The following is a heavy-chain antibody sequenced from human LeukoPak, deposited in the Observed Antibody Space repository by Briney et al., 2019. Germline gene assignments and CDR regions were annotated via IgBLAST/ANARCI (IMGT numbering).Heavy chain of an antibody. CDR2: IYSDGTT. CDR3: AKGGISTMVRGVIGYMDV. CDR1: GFTVSSNY. D-gene: IGHD3-10*01. Sequence: PGGSLRLSCAASGFTVSSNYMIWVRQASGKGLECVSVIYSDGTTYYADSVKGRFTISRDNSKNTLYLQMNSLRAEDSAVYYCAKGGISTMVRGVIGYMDVWGKGTTVTISS. J-gene: IGHJ6*03. V-gene: IGHV3-66*01.